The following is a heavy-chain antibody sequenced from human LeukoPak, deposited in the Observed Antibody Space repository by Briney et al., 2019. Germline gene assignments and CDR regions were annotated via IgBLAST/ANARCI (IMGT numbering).Heavy chain of an antibody. CDR2: IWYDGSNK. CDR3: AKDLDLYYDSSGHDY. Sequence: GGSLRLSCAASGFTLSSYGMHWVSQAPGKGLEWLAVIWYDGSNKYYADSVKGRFTFSRHNSKNTLYLQMNSLRAEDTAVYYCAKDLDLYYDSSGHDYWGQGTLVTVSS. V-gene: IGHV3-33*06. J-gene: IGHJ4*02. CDR1: GFTLSSYG. D-gene: IGHD3-22*01.